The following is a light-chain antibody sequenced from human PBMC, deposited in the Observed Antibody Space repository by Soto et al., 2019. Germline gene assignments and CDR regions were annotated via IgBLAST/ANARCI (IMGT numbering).Light chain of an antibody. J-gene: IGKJ4*01. CDR3: QQANSFSFT. CDR2: AAS. V-gene: IGKV1-12*01. Sequence: DIQMTQSPSSVSASVGDRVTITCRASQGISSWLAWYQQKPGKAPKLLIYAASSLKSGVPSRFSGSRSGTDITLTISSLQTEDFSTYCQQANSFSFTFGGGTKVEIK. CDR1: QGISSW.